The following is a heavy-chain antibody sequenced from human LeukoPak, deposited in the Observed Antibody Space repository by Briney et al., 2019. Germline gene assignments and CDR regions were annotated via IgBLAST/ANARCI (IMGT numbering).Heavy chain of an antibody. J-gene: IGHJ4*02. CDR3: ARVGSSSWYRAREKYYFDY. CDR2: IYYSGST. D-gene: IGHD6-13*01. CDR1: GGSISSGGYY. V-gene: IGHV4-31*03. Sequence: SQTLSLTCTVSGGSISSGGYYWSWIRQHPGKGLEWIGYIYYSGSTYYNPSLKSRVTISVDTSKNQFSLKLSSVTAADTAVYYCARVGSSSWYRAREKYYFDYWGQGTLVTVSS.